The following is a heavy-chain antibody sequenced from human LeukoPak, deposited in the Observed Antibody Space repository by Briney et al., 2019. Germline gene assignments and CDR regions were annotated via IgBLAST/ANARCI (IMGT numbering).Heavy chain of an antibody. V-gene: IGHV1-8*01. Sequence: GASVKVSCKASGYSFTSYDINWVRQATGQGLEWMGWMNPNSGNTGYAQKFQGRVTMTRNTSISTAYMELSSLRSEDTAVYYCARELSDSGYDHIPIAHDAFDIWGQGTMVTVSS. D-gene: IGHD5-12*01. J-gene: IGHJ3*02. CDR3: ARELSDSGYDHIPIAHDAFDI. CDR2: MNPNSGNT. CDR1: GYSFTSYD.